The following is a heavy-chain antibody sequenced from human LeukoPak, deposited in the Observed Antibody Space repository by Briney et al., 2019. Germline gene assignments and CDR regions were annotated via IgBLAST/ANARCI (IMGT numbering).Heavy chain of an antibody. V-gene: IGHV3-48*01. Sequence: PGGSLRLSCAASGFTFSTYSTNWVRQAPGKGLEWVSYISGNSASIYYADSVKGRFTISRDNAKNSLYLQMNSLRAEDTAVYYCAKEGGSGSYQISWGQGTLVTVSS. J-gene: IGHJ5*02. CDR2: ISGNSASI. CDR1: GFTFSTYS. D-gene: IGHD3-10*01. CDR3: AKEGGSGSYQIS.